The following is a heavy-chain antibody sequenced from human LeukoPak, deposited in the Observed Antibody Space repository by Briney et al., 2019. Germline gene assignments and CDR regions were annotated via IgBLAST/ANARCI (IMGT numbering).Heavy chain of an antibody. V-gene: IGHV3-74*01. CDR2: INSDGSST. CDR3: AKGGATLIDY. J-gene: IGHJ4*02. CDR1: VFTFSNYW. D-gene: IGHD5-12*01. Sequence: GGSLRLSCAASVFTFSNYWMHWVRQAPGKGLVWVSRINSDGSSTTSADSVKGRFTISRDNAKNTLYLQMNSLRAEDTAVYYCAKGGATLIDYWGQDTLVTVSS.